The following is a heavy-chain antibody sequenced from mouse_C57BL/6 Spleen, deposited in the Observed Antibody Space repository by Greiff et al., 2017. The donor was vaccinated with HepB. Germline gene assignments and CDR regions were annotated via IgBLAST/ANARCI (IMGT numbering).Heavy chain of an antibody. CDR3: TRRLRFPHYYAMDY. J-gene: IGHJ4*01. Sequence: EVHLVESGGGLVQPGGSMKLSCAASGFTFSDAWMDWVRQSPEKGLEWVAEIRNKANNHATYYAESVKGRFTISRDDSKSSVYLQMNSLRAEDTGIYYCTRRLRFPHYYAMDYWGQGTSVTVSS. D-gene: IGHD1-1*01. V-gene: IGHV6-6*01. CDR1: GFTFSDAW. CDR2: IRNKANNHAT.